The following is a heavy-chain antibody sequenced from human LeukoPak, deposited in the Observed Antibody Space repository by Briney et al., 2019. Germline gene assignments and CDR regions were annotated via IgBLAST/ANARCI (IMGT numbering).Heavy chain of an antibody. CDR2: FHYSGTT. CDR3: ARTYSSGAFDI. D-gene: IGHD6-25*01. CDR1: GGSISSYY. J-gene: IGHJ3*02. Sequence: SETLSLTCTVSGGSISSYYWSWIRQPPGKELEWIGYFHYSGTTNYNPSLKSRVTISVDTSKNQFSMKLRFVTAADTAVYYCARTYSSGAFDIWGQGTMVTVSS. V-gene: IGHV4-59*08.